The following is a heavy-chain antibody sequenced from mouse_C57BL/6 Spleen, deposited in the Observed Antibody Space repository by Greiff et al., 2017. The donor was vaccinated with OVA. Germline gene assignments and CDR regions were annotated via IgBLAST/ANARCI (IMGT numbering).Heavy chain of an antibody. J-gene: IGHJ4*01. CDR2: IHPNSGST. CDR1: GYTFTSYW. CDR3: ARLNRRAMDY. V-gene: IGHV1-64*01. Sequence: QVQLQQPGAELVKPGVSVKLSCKASGYTFTSYWMHWVKQRPGQGLEWIGMIHPNSGSTNYNEKFKSKATLTVDKSSSTAYMQLSSLTSEDSAVYYCARLNRRAMDYWGQGTSVTVSS.